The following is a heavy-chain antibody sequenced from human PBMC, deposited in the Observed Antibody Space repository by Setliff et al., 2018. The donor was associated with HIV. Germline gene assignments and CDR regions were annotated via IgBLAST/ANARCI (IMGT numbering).Heavy chain of an antibody. CDR3: ARTRAPYFFDF. CDR2: IYYSGNT. J-gene: IGHJ4*02. D-gene: IGHD1-26*01. V-gene: IGHV4-39*01. Sequence: KTSETLSLTCTVSGGSLSSSNYYCGWIRQPPGKGLEWIGSIYYSGNTYYNPSLKSRVTISGDTSKKQFSLKLRAVTAADSAVYFCARTRAPYFFDFWGQGAQVTVSS. CDR1: GGSLSSSNYY.